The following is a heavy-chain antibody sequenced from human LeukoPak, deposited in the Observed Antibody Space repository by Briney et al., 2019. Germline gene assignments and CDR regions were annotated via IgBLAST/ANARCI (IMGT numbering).Heavy chain of an antibody. CDR1: GFTFSSYW. V-gene: IGHV3-7*01. D-gene: IGHD2-2*01. J-gene: IGHJ6*02. CDR3: ARSVVLPAAMNGMDV. CDR2: IKQDGSEK. Sequence: PGGSLRLSCAASGFTFSSYWMSWVRQAPGKGLEWVANIKQDGSEKYYVDSVKGRFTISRDNAKNSLYLQMNSLRAEDTAVYYCARSVVLPAAMNGMDVWGQGTTVTVSS.